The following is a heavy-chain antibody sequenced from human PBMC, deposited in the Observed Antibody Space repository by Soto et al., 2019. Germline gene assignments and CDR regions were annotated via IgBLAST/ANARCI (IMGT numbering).Heavy chain of an antibody. D-gene: IGHD1-26*01. CDR2: IRSKANSYAT. V-gene: IGHV3-73*01. J-gene: IGHJ4*02. Sequence: GGSLRLSCAASGFTFSGSAMHWVRQASGKGLEWVGRIRSKANSYATAYAASVKGRFTISRDDSKNTAYLQMNSLKTEDTAVYYCTSRVVGATEGNRFGYWGQGTLVTVSS. CDR3: TSRVVGATEGNRFGY. CDR1: GFTFSGSA.